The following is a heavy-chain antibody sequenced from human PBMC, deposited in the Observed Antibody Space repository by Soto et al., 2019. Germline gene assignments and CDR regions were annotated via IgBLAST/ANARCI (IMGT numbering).Heavy chain of an antibody. CDR2: ISAYNGNT. V-gene: IGHV1-18*01. D-gene: IGHD3-22*01. J-gene: IGHJ4*02. CDR1: GYTFTSYG. CDR3: ARVSYYYDSSGYYPN. Sequence: GASVKVSCKASGYTFTSYGISWVRQAPGQGLEWMGWISAYNGNTNYAQKLQGRVTMTTDTSTSTAYMELRSLRSDDTAVYYCARVSYYYDSSGYYPNWGQGTLVTVSS.